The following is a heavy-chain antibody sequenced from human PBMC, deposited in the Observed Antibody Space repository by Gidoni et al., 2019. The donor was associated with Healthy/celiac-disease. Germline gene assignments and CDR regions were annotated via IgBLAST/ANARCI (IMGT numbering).Heavy chain of an antibody. CDR2: IRGRGGST. D-gene: IGHD3-10*01. CDR1: GFTFSSYA. J-gene: IGHJ3*02. CDR3: AKAMEFGGAFDI. V-gene: IGHV3-23*01. Sequence: EVQLLESGGGLVQPGGSLRLSCAASGFTFSSYAMSGVRQAPGKGLDGVSAIRGRGGSTYYADSVKGRFTISRENSKNTLYLQMNSLRAEDTAVYYCAKAMEFGGAFDIWGQGTMVTVSS.